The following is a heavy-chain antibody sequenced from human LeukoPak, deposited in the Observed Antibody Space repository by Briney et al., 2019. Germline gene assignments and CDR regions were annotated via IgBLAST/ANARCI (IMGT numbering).Heavy chain of an antibody. Sequence: SETLSLTCTVSGGSISSYYWSRIRQPPGKGLEWIGYIYYSGSTNYNPSLKSRVTISVDTSKNQFSLKLSSVTAADTAVYYCARILSSITIFGVVPSGFDYWGQGTLVTVSS. V-gene: IGHV4-59*01. D-gene: IGHD3-3*01. CDR1: GGSISSYY. CDR3: ARILSSITIFGVVPSGFDY. J-gene: IGHJ4*02. CDR2: IYYSGST.